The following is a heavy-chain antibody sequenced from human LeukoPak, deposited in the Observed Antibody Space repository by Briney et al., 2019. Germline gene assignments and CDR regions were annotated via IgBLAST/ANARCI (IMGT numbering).Heavy chain of an antibody. D-gene: IGHD3-16*01. J-gene: IGHJ4*02. CDR2: ISWNSGSI. V-gene: IGHV3-9*01. Sequence: GRSLRLSCVASGFTFEKYAMHWVRQAPGKGLEWVSGISWNSGSIGYADFAKGRFTISRDNARNSLFLQMNSLRAEDTALYYCAKDKGLDYVWTLEYWGQGTLVTVSS. CDR3: AKDKGLDYVWTLEY. CDR1: GFTFEKYA.